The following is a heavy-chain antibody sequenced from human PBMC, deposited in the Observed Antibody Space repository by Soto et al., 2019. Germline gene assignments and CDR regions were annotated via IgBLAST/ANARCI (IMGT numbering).Heavy chain of an antibody. V-gene: IGHV1-18*01. CDR1: GGTFSSYT. J-gene: IGHJ6*03. D-gene: IGHD3-10*01. CDR2: IIAYNGNT. CDR3: ARDPYYGSGSYHYYMDV. Sequence: ASVKVSCKASGGTFSSYTISWVRQAPGQGLEWMGRIIAYNGNTNYAQKLQGRVTMTTDTSTSTAYMELRSLRSDDTAVYYCARDPYYGSGSYHYYMDVWGKGTTVTVSS.